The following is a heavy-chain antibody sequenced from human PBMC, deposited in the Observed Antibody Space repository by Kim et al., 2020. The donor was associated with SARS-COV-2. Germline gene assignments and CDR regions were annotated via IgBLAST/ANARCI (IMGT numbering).Heavy chain of an antibody. Sequence: GGSLRLSCAASGFTFSSYAMSWVRQAPGKGLEWVSAISGSGGSTYYADSVKGRFTISRDNSKNTLYLQMNSLRAEDTAVYYCAKGLAPLRISGSYSWFDPWGQGTLVTVSS. CDR2: ISGSGGST. V-gene: IGHV3-23*01. D-gene: IGHD1-26*01. J-gene: IGHJ5*02. CDR3: AKGLAPLRISGSYSWFDP. CDR1: GFTFSSYA.